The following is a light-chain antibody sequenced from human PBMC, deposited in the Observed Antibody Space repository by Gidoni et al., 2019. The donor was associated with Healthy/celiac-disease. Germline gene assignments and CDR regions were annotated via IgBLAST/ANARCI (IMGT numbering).Light chain of an antibody. CDR1: QSISSSY. CDR2: GAS. Sequence: EIVLTQSPGTLSLSPGERATLSCRASQSISSSYFAWYQQKPGQAPRLLIYGASSRATGIPDRFSGSGSGTDFTLTISRLEPEDFAVYYCQQYGSSPPRYTFGQXTKLEIK. J-gene: IGKJ2*01. CDR3: QQYGSSPPRYT. V-gene: IGKV3-20*01.